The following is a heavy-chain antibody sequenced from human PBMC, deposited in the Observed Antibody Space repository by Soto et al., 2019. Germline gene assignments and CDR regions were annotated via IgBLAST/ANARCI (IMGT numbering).Heavy chain of an antibody. Sequence: QVQLVQSGAEVKKPGASVKVSCKASGYTFTSYAMPWVRQAPGKRLEWMGWTNAGNGNTKYSQKFQGRVTITRDTSESTAYMELRSLRSEDTAVYYCARDLGGWPDYWGEGTLVTVSS. V-gene: IGHV1-3*01. CDR2: TNAGNGNT. J-gene: IGHJ4*02. CDR3: ARDLGGWPDY. D-gene: IGHD2-15*01. CDR1: GYTFTSYA.